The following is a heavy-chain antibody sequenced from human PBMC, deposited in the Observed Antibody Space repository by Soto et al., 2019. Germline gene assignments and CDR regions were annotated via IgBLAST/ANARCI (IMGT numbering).Heavy chain of an antibody. Sequence: EVQLVESGGGLVQPGGSLRLSCAASGFTFSRYAMHWVRQAPGKGLEYVSAISSNGGSTYYANSVKGRFTISRDNSKNTXXLQMGSLRAEDMAVYYCARVYGSGSYYPVDWYFDLWGRGTLVTVSS. CDR1: GFTFSRYA. J-gene: IGHJ2*01. CDR2: ISSNGGST. V-gene: IGHV3-64*01. CDR3: ARVYGSGSYYPVDWYFDL. D-gene: IGHD3-10*01.